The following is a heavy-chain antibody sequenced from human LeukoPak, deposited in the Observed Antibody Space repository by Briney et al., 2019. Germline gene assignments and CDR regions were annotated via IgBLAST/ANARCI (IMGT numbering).Heavy chain of an antibody. Sequence: PSETLSLTCAVYGGSFSGYYWSWIRQPPGKGLEWIGDIYYSGSTNYNPSLKSRVTISIDTSRNQFSLQLSSVSAADTAVYYCARRTYYYDSSDHFDYWGQGTLVTVSS. J-gene: IGHJ4*02. CDR1: GGSFSGYY. CDR3: ARRTYYYDSSDHFDY. CDR2: IYYSGST. D-gene: IGHD3-22*01. V-gene: IGHV4-59*08.